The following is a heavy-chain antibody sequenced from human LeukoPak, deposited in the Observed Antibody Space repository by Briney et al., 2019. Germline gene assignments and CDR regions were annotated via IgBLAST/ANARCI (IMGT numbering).Heavy chain of an antibody. CDR3: ARSPLYRGVIPDY. D-gene: IGHD3-10*01. CDR2: IYYSGST. J-gene: IGHJ4*02. V-gene: IGHV4-59*01. CDR1: GGSISSYY. Sequence: SETLSLTCTVSGGSISSYYWSWIRQPPGKGLEWIGYIYYSGSTNYNPSLKSRVTISVDTSKNQFSLKLSSVTAADTAEYYCARSPLYRGVIPDYWGQGTLVTVSS.